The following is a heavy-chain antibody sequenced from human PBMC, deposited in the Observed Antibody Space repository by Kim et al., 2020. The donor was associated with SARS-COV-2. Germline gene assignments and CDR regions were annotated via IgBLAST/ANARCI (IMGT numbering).Heavy chain of an antibody. Sequence: GGSLRLSCAASGFTFSSYGMHWVRQAPGKGLEWVAVIWNDGSNKYYADSVKGRFTISRDNSKNTLYLQMNSLRAEDTAVYYCARDIGEQWLVGGYWFDPWGQGTLVTASS. CDR1: GFTFSSYG. D-gene: IGHD6-19*01. J-gene: IGHJ5*02. CDR2: IWNDGSNK. V-gene: IGHV3-33*01. CDR3: ARDIGEQWLVGGYWFDP.